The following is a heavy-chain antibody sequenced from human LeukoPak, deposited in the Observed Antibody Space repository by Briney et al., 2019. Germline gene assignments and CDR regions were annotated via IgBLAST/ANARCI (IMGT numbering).Heavy chain of an antibody. CDR1: GFTFSDYY. J-gene: IGHJ6*02. D-gene: IGHD6-19*01. CDR2: ISSSGSTI. Sequence: GGSLRLSCAASGFTFSDYYMSWIRQAPGKGLEWVSYISSSGSTIYYADSVKGRFTISRDNAKNSLYLQMNSLRAEDTAVYYCARALRIAVAGAYNYYYYYGMDVWGQGTTVTVSS. CDR3: ARALRIAVAGAYNYYYYYGMDV. V-gene: IGHV3-11*01.